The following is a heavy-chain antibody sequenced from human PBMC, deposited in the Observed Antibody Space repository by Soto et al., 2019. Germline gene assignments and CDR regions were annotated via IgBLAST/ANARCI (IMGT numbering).Heavy chain of an antibody. Sequence: EVQLLESGGGLVQPGGSLRLSCAASGFTFSIYAMSWVRQSPGKGLEWVSGISGSGGSTYYADSVKGRFTISRDNSKNTLYLQMNSLRAEDTAVYYCARSGYVYFAYWGQGTLVTVSS. CDR3: ARSGYVYFAY. CDR1: GFTFSIYA. V-gene: IGHV3-23*01. J-gene: IGHJ4*02. CDR2: ISGSGGST. D-gene: IGHD3-3*01.